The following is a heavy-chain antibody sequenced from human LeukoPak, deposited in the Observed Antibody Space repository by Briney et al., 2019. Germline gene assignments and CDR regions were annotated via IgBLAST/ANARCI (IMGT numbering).Heavy chain of an antibody. D-gene: IGHD3-22*01. V-gene: IGHV1-69*01. CDR2: IIPIFGTA. CDR1: RGTFSSYA. Sequence: SVTVSCKASRGTFSSYAISWVRQAPGQGLEWIGWIIPIFGTANYAQKFQGRVTITADESTSTAYMQLSSLRSEHKAVYYCARDMNPTYYYDSSGYYPDLHYWGQGTLVTVSS. J-gene: IGHJ4*02. CDR3: ARDMNPTYYYDSSGYYPDLHY.